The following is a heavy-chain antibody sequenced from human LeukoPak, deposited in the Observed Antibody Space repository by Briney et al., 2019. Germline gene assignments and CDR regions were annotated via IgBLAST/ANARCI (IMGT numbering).Heavy chain of an antibody. CDR1: GFNFSNYA. D-gene: IGHD3-22*01. J-gene: IGHJ6*04. CDR2: ISGPPAGYST. Sequence: GGSLRLSCAASGFNFSNYALTWVRQAPGKGLEWVSVISGPPAGYSTNYADSVKGRFTISRDNSKNTLNLQMNSLRVEDTAIYYCAKGSSGYSLDAMDVWGKGTTATVSS. CDR3: AKGSSGYSLDAMDV. V-gene: IGHV3-23*01.